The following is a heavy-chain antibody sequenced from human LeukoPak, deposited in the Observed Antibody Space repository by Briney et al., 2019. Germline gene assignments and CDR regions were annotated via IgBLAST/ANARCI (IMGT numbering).Heavy chain of an antibody. CDR1: GFTFSSYS. V-gene: IGHV3-30*18. J-gene: IGHJ4*02. CDR2: ISYDGSNK. Sequence: GRSLRLSCAASGFTFSSYSMHWVRQAPGKGLEWVAVISYDGSNKYYADSVKGRFTISRDNSKNTLYLQMNSLRAEDTAVYYCAKGVAGTFDYWGQGTLVTVSS. D-gene: IGHD6-19*01. CDR3: AKGVAGTFDY.